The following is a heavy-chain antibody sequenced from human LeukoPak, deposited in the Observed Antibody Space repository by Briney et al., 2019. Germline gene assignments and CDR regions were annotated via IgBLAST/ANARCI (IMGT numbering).Heavy chain of an antibody. V-gene: IGHV4-39*01. CDR1: GGSISNSSYY. CDR3: AARTVGATTGVY. D-gene: IGHD1-26*01. CDR2: IYYSGST. J-gene: IGHJ4*02. Sequence: SETLSLTCTVSGGSISNSSYYWGWIRQPPGKGLEWIGSIYYSGSTYCNPSLKSRVTISVDTSKNQFSLKLSSVTAADTAVYYCAARTVGATTGVYWGQGTLVTVSS.